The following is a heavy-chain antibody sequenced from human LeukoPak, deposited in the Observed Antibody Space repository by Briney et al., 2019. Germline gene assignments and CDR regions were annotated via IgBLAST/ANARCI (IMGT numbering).Heavy chain of an antibody. CDR2: ISGYNGNT. D-gene: IGHD5-18*01. J-gene: IGHJ3*02. CDR3: ARAGAMGSNDAFDI. Sequence: ASVKVSCKASGYTFSSYGISWVRQAPGQGLEWMGWISGYNGNTNYAQKFQGRVTMTTDTSTSTAYMELGSLRSDDTAIYYCARAGAMGSNDAFDIWGQGTMVTVSS. CDR1: GYTFSSYG. V-gene: IGHV1-18*01.